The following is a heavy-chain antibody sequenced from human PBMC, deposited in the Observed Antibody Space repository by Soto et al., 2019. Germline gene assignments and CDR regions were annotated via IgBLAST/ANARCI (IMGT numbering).Heavy chain of an antibody. D-gene: IGHD2-15*01. J-gene: IGHJ3*02. CDR1: GGSISSYY. CDR3: ARDGGSHDDAFDI. Sequence: SETLSLTCTVSGGSISSYYLSWIRQPPGKGLEWIGYIYYSGSTNYNPSLKSRVTISVDTSKNHFSLGLSSVTDADTAVYYWARDGGSHDDAFDIWGQGTMVTVSS. V-gene: IGHV4-59*01. CDR2: IYYSGST.